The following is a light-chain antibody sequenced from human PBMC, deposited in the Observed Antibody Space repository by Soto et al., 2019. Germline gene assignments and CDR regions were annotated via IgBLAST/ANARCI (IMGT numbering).Light chain of an antibody. J-gene: IGKJ5*01. CDR3: QQYNNWPLT. Sequence: EIVLTQSPGTLSLSPGEGATLSCRPSQSVTSRYLAWYKQTGGQAPRLXIYGASSRATGIPVRFSGSGSGTEFTLTISSLQSEDFEVYYCQQYNNWPLTFGQGTRLEIK. CDR2: GAS. CDR1: QSVTSRY. V-gene: IGKV3-15*01.